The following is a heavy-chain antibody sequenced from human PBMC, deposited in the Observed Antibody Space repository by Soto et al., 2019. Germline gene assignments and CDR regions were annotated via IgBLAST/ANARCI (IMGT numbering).Heavy chain of an antibody. D-gene: IGHD6-19*01. CDR2: IYHSGST. V-gene: IGHV4-30-2*01. J-gene: IGHJ5*02. CDR3: ASAGVLGAGAAHH. CDR1: GGSISSGGYS. Sequence: QLQLQESGSGLVKPSQTLSLTCAVSGGSISSGGYSWSWIRQPPGKGLEWIGYIYHSGSTYYNPPLRSLDTITAHRSKNTFSRKLSSGPAADTAWYSCASAGVLGAGAAHHWGQGTLVTVSS.